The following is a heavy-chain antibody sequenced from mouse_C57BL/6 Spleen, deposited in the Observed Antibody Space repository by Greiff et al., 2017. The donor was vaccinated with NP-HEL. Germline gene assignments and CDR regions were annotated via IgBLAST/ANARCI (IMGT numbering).Heavy chain of an antibody. V-gene: IGHV1-55*01. Sequence: QVQLQQSGAELVKPGASVKMSCKASGYTFTSYWITWVKQRPGQGLEWIGDIYPGSGSTNYNEKFKSKATLTVDTSSSTAYMQLSSLTSEDSAFYYCAREAYGSSYVLFAYWGQGTLVTVSA. D-gene: IGHD1-1*01. CDR1: GYTFTSYW. CDR2: IYPGSGST. CDR3: AREAYGSSYVLFAY. J-gene: IGHJ3*01.